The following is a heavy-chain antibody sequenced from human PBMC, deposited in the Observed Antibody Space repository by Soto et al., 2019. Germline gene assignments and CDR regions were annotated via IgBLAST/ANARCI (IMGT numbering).Heavy chain of an antibody. CDR1: GGSIRGSNYC. Sequence: PSETRSRTCRVAGGSIRGSNYCWGWIREPTGAALEWIGSVCYSGTASFKPPLKWRVTTSGNACKNQFSLSLRSVTAADTATYFCTVRAEVTSYYINHWGRGSLVTVCS. V-gene: IGHV4-39*01. CDR2: VCYSGTA. J-gene: IGHJ4*02. D-gene: IGHD2-21*02. CDR3: TVRAEVTSYYINH.